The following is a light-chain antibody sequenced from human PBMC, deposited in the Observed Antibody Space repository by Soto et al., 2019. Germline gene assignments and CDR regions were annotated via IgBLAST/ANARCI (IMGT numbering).Light chain of an antibody. Sequence: EIVLTQSPGTLSLSPGERATLSCRASQGVWGYVAWYPKKPGQAPRLLIYDSSKRATGIPARVSGIGSGTDVTLTISSLEPEDGAVDDGQQRSRWPWTFGQGTKVDI. J-gene: IGKJ1*01. CDR2: DSS. CDR3: QQRSRWPWT. V-gene: IGKV3-11*01. CDR1: QGVWGY.